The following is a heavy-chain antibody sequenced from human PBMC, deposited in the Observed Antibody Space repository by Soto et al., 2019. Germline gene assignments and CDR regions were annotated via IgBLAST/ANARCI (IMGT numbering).Heavy chain of an antibody. J-gene: IGHJ4*02. D-gene: IGHD6-19*01. CDR3: ATLTAVAGIGEHRY. CDR1: GFTFSSYG. CDR2: ISYDGSNK. V-gene: IGHV3-30*03. Sequence: GGSLRLSCAASGFTFSSYGMHWVRQAPGKGLEWVAVISYDGSNKYYADSVKGRFTISRDNSKNTLYLQMNSLRAEDTAVYYCATLTAVAGIGEHRYWGQGTLVTV.